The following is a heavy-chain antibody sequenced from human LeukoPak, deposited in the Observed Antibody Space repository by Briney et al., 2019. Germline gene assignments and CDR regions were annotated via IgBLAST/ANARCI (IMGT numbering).Heavy chain of an antibody. CDR2: ISGSGGST. Sequence: PGGSLRLSCAASGFTFSSYGMSWVRQAPGKGLEWVSAISGSGGSTYYADSVKGRFTISRDNAKNSLYLQMNSLRAEDTAVYYCAKDQPSSGWYLGLPSTIDYWGQGTLVTVSS. V-gene: IGHV3-23*01. CDR3: AKDQPSSGWYLGLPSTIDY. J-gene: IGHJ4*02. CDR1: GFTFSSYG. D-gene: IGHD6-19*01.